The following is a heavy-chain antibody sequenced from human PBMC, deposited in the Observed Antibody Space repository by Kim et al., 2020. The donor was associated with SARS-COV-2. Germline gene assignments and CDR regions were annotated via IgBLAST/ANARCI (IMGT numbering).Heavy chain of an antibody. CDR1: GGSISSSSYY. Sequence: SETLSLTCTVSGGSISSSSYYWGWIRQPPGKGLEWIGSIYYSGSTYYNPSLKSRVTISVDTSKNQFSLKLSSVTAADTAVYYCARHFSYDSSGYYPSDYYYYYGMDVWGQGPTVTVSS. J-gene: IGHJ6*02. CDR2: IYYSGST. V-gene: IGHV4-39*01. CDR3: ARHFSYDSSGYYPSDYYYYYGMDV. D-gene: IGHD3-22*01.